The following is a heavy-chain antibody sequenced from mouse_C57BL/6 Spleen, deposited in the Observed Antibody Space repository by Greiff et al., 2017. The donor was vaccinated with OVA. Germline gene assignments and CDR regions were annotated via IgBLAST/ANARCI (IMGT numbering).Heavy chain of an antibody. Sequence: VQLQQSGAELVRPGTSVKVSCKASGYAFTNYLIEWVKQRPGQGLEWIGVINPGSGGTNYNEKFKGKATLTAAKSSSTAYMQLSSLTSEDSAVYFCASMGDDYGSSYDYFDYWGQGTTLTVSS. J-gene: IGHJ2*01. CDR2: INPGSGGT. D-gene: IGHD1-1*01. CDR1: GYAFTNYL. CDR3: ASMGDDYGSSYDYFDY. V-gene: IGHV1-54*01.